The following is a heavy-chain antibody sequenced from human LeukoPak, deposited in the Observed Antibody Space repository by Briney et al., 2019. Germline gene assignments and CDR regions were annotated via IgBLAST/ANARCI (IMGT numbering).Heavy chain of an antibody. CDR3: ARDCSSTSCYSWIDY. V-gene: IGHV3-21*01. CDR2: ISSSSSYI. CDR1: GFTFSSYS. D-gene: IGHD2-2*02. Sequence: PGGSLRLSCAASGFTFSSYSMNWVRQAPGKGLEWVSSISSSSSYIYYADSVKGRFTISRDNAKNSLYLQMNSLRAEDTAVYYCARDCSSTSCYSWIDYWGQGTPVTVSS. J-gene: IGHJ4*02.